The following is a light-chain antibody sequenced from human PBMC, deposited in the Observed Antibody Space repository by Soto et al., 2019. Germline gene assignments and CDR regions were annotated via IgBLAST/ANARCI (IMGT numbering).Light chain of an antibody. Sequence: EVVLTQSPVTLSLSPGERATLSCRASQSFRGLLAWYQQKPGQAPRLLIYDEYNRATGIPPRFSGSGSETDFTLTLSSLEPEDSGTYYCQHPKWAFGQGTTVEI. J-gene: IGKJ1*01. CDR1: QSFRGL. CDR2: DEY. CDR3: QHPKWA. V-gene: IGKV3-11*01.